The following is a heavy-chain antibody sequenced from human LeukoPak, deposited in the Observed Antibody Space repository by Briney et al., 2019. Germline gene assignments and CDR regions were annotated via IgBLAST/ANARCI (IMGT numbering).Heavy chain of an antibody. D-gene: IGHD2-15*01. CDR3: ARNAAHEYYFDY. V-gene: IGHV4-30-2*01. J-gene: IGHJ4*02. CDR1: GDSISRGSFS. Sequence: PSQTLSLTCTVSGDSISRGSFSWTWIRQAPGKGLEWIGYIYPRGSTYYNPSLKSRVTLSIDKSKNQFSLKLSSVTAADTAVYYCARNAAHEYYFDYWGQGTLVTVSS. CDR2: IYPRGST.